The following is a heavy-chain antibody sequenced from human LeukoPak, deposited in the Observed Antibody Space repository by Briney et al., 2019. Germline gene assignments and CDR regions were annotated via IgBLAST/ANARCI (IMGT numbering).Heavy chain of an antibody. CDR1: GFTFSSYA. D-gene: IGHD5-24*01. J-gene: IGHJ4*02. CDR3: ARDRKRWLQLGDFDY. CDR2: ISYDGSNK. Sequence: GGSLRLSCAASGFTFSSYAMHWVRQAPGKGLEWVAIISYDGSNKYYADSVKGRFTISRDNSKNTLYLQMNSLRAEDTAVYYCARDRKRWLQLGDFDYWGQGTLVTVSS. V-gene: IGHV3-30-3*01.